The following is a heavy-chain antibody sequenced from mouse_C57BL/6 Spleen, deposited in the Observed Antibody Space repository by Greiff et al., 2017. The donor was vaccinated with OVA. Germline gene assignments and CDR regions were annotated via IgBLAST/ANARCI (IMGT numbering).Heavy chain of an antibody. CDR2: IYPGDGDT. D-gene: IGHD2-3*01. CDR3: ARSHGYSDYYAMDY. Sequence: VKLVESGAELVKPGASVKISCKASGYAFSSYWLNWVKQRPGKGLEWIGQIYPGDGDTNYNGKFKGKATLTADKSSSTAYMQLSSLTSEDSAVYFCARSHGYSDYYAMDYWGQGTSVTVSS. J-gene: IGHJ4*01. V-gene: IGHV1-80*01. CDR1: GYAFSSYW.